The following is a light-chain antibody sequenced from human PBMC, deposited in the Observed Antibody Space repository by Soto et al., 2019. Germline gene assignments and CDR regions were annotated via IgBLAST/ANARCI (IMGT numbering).Light chain of an antibody. CDR2: EVT. V-gene: IGLV2-14*01. J-gene: IGLJ2*01. Sequence: QSVLTQPASVSGSPGQSITISCTGTSSDVGLFSYVSWYQQHPGKVPKLIIYEVTNRPSGVSNRFSGSKSGNAASLTISGLQAEDEADYYCTSYSSSSPVVFGGGTKL. CDR1: SSDVGLFSY. CDR3: TSYSSSSPVV.